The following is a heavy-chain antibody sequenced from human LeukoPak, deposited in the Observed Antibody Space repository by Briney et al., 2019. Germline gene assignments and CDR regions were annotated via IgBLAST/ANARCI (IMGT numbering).Heavy chain of an antibody. J-gene: IGHJ5*02. CDR3: ARNWFDP. V-gene: IGHV3-30-3*01. CDR1: GFTFSSYA. CDR2: ISYDGSNK. Sequence: PGRSLRLSCAASGFTFSSYAMHWVRQAPGKGLEWVAVISYDGSNKYYADSVKGRFTISRDNSKNTLYLQMNSLRAEDTAVYYCARNWFDPWGQGTLVTVSS.